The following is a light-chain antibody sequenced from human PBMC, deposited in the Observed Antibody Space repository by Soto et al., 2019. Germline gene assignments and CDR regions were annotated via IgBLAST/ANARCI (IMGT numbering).Light chain of an antibody. J-gene: IGLJ3*02. V-gene: IGLV4-69*01. CDR1: SGHSSYA. CDR2: LNSDGSH. Sequence: QLVLTQSPSASASLGASVKLTCTLSSGHSSYAIAWHQQQPEKGPRYLMKLNSDGSHSKWDGIPDRFSGSSSGAERYLTIPSLQSEDEADYYCQTWGTGPWVFGGGTKLTVL. CDR3: QTWGTGPWV.